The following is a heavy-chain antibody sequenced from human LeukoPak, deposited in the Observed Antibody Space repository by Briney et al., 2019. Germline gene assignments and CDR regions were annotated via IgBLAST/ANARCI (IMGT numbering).Heavy chain of an antibody. CDR1: GFTFSSYW. D-gene: IGHD2-2*01. CDR3: ARESFCSSTGCYLVTPGNFDY. CDR2: INSDGSST. J-gene: IGHJ4*02. V-gene: IGHV3-74*01. Sequence: GGSLRLSCAASGFTFSSYWMHWVRQAPGKGLVWVSRINSDGSSTSYADSVKGRFTISRDNAKNTLYLQMNSLRAEDTAVYYCARESFCSSTGCYLVTPGNFDYWGQGTLVTVSS.